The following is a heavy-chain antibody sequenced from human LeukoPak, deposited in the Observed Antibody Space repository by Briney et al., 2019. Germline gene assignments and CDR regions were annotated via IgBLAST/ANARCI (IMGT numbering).Heavy chain of an antibody. CDR1: GFIFSNYW. CDR2: IRSDGGVA. Sequence: LSGGSLRLSCAASGFIFSNYWIHWVRQAPGEGLVWVSRIRSDGGVATYADSVEGRFTISRDNAKNSLYLQMNSLRAEDTAVYYCARGPRDSSGYYHGYWGQGTLVTVSS. D-gene: IGHD3-22*01. J-gene: IGHJ4*02. V-gene: IGHV3-74*01. CDR3: ARGPRDSSGYYHGY.